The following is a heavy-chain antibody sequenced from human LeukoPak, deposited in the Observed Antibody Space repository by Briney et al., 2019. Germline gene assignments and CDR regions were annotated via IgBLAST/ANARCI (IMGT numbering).Heavy chain of an antibody. CDR1: GESFSGYY. Sequence: PSETLSLTCAVYGESFSGYYWSWIRQPPGKGLGWIGEINHSGSTKHNPSLKSRVNISVDTSKNQFSLKLSSVTAADTAVYYCARTPPPGATAYGVVDYWGQGTLVTVSS. CDR3: ARTPPPGATAYGVVDY. J-gene: IGHJ4*02. CDR2: INHSGST. D-gene: IGHD3-16*01. V-gene: IGHV4-34*01.